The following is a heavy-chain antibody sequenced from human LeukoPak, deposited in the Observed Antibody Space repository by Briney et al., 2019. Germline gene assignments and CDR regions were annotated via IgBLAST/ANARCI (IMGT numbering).Heavy chain of an antibody. Sequence: ASVKVSFKVSGYTLTELSMHWVRQAPGKGLEWMGGFDPEDGETIYAQKFQGRVTMTEDTSTDTAYMELSSLRSEDTAVYYCATMAPGDIVLMVYARDWYFDLWGRGTLVTVSS. CDR1: GYTLTELS. CDR3: ATMAPGDIVLMVYARDWYFDL. V-gene: IGHV1-24*01. D-gene: IGHD2-8*01. CDR2: FDPEDGET. J-gene: IGHJ2*01.